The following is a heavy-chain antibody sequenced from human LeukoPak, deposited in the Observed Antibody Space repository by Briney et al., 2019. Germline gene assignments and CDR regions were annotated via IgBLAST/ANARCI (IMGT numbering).Heavy chain of an antibody. J-gene: IGHJ4*02. V-gene: IGHV3-23*01. CDR2: ISGSGGST. Sequence: PGGSLRLSCAASGFTFSSYAMSWVRQAPGKGLEWVSAISGSGGSTYYADSVKGRFTISRDNSKNTLYLQMNSLRAEDTAVYYCATPLHGSGSNYVCFDYWGQGTLVTVSS. CDR1: GFTFSSYA. CDR3: ATPLHGSGSNYVCFDY. D-gene: IGHD3-10*01.